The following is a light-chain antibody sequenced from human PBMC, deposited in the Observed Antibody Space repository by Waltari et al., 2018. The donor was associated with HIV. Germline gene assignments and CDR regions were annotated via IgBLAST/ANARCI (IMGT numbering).Light chain of an antibody. CDR3: ACWDRSGDYIL. V-gene: IGLV3-19*02. J-gene: IGLJ2*01. CDR1: SLRKYY. CDR2: GKN. Sequence: SSELTQDPAVSVALGQTVKIACLGDSLRKYYVSWYRRRPGQAPQSLVYGKNSRPSGIPDRFSASSSGNRAVLTITGARAEDEADYYCACWDRSGDYILFGGGTSLTGL.